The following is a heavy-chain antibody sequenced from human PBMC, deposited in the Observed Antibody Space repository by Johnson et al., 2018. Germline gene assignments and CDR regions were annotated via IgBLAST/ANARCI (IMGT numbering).Heavy chain of an antibody. Sequence: QVQLQQWGAGLLKHSEPLSLTCTVSGGSINSYHWSWLRPPPGKGLEWIGSIYYSGSTNYKPPITRRVTISVDTSKNQFSLQLSSVTAAGTAVYSCARVFRGVSMASLFDIWGQGTMVTVSS. CDR3: ARVFRGVSMASLFDI. D-gene: IGHD2/OR15-2a*01. V-gene: IGHV4-59*12. CDR1: GGSINSYH. J-gene: IGHJ3*02. CDR2: IYYSGST.